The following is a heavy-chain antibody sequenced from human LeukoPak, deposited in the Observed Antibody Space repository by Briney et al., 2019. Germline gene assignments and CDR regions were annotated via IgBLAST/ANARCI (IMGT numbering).Heavy chain of an antibody. V-gene: IGHV1-69*06. J-gene: IGHJ4*02. Sequence: SVKVSCKASGGTFSSYAISWVRQAPGQGLEWMGGIIPIFGTANYAQKFQGRVTMTEDTSTDTAYMELSSLRSEDTAVYYCATSPSWEPPDFDYWGQGTLVTVSS. CDR3: ATSPSWEPPDFDY. CDR2: IIPIFGTA. D-gene: IGHD1-26*01. CDR1: GGTFSSYA.